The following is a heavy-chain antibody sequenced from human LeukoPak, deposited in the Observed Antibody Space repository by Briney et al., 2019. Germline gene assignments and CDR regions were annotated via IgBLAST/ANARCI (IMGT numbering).Heavy chain of an antibody. D-gene: IGHD1-7*01. Sequence: SETLSLTCTVSGGSISSYYWSWIRQPPGKGLEWIGYIYYSGSTNYNPSLKSRVTISVDTSKNQFSLKLSSVTAADTAVYYCARVKNRNYVIAFDIRGQGTMVTVSS. CDR1: GGSISSYY. J-gene: IGHJ3*02. CDR2: IYYSGST. CDR3: ARVKNRNYVIAFDI. V-gene: IGHV4-59*01.